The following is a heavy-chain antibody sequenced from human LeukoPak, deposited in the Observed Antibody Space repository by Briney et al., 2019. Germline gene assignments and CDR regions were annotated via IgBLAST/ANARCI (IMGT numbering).Heavy chain of an antibody. CDR2: IYYSGSA. V-gene: IGHV4-59*01. CDR1: GGSINNYY. CDR3: ARPDKADAFDI. J-gene: IGHJ3*02. Sequence: SETLSLTCTVSGGSINNYYWNWIRQPPGKGLEWIGYIYYSGSASYNPSLKSRVTISVDTSKSQFSLKLSSETAADTAVYYCARPDKADAFDIWGQGTMVTVSS.